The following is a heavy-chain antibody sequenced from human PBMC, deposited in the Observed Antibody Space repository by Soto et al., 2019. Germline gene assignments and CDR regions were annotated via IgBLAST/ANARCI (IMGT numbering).Heavy chain of an antibody. D-gene: IGHD2-15*01. J-gene: IGHJ4*02. CDR3: VRIGWVVAARFGEY. V-gene: IGHV5-51*01. CDR2: IYPGDYDT. CDR1: GYSFTSYW. Sequence: PGESLKISCKSSGYSFTSYWIGWVCQMPGKGLEWMGIIYPGDYDTRYSPPFQGQVTISADKSISNAYLQWSSLKASDIAMYYCVRIGWVVAARFGEYWGQGTPVNFSS.